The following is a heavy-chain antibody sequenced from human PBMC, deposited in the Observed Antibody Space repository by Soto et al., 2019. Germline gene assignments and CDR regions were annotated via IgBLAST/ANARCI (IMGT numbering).Heavy chain of an antibody. V-gene: IGHV3-74*02. CDR1: GFTFSNYW. Sequence: EVQLVESGGGLVQPGGSLRLSCAASGFTFSNYWMYWVRQAPGKGLEWVSRINSDGSVASYADSVKGRLTISRDNVKNTLYLQMDSLRAEDTAVYYCARGDCVGGSCYSLAGSFYYYMDAWGKGTTVIVFS. D-gene: IGHD2-15*01. CDR2: INSDGSVA. CDR3: ARGDCVGGSCYSLAGSFYYYMDA. J-gene: IGHJ6*03.